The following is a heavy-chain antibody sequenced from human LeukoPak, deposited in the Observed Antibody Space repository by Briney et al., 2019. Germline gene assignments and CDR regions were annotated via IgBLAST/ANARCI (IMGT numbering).Heavy chain of an antibody. V-gene: IGHV1-18*01. D-gene: IGHD6-6*01. Sequence: RASVTVSCTASGYTFTSYGISWVRQAPGQGLEWMGWISAYNGNTNYAQKLQGRVTMTTDTSTSTAYMELRSLRSDDTAVYYCARDLKAARGPAYWGQGTLVTVSS. J-gene: IGHJ4*02. CDR3: ARDLKAARGPAY. CDR1: GYTFTSYG. CDR2: ISAYNGNT.